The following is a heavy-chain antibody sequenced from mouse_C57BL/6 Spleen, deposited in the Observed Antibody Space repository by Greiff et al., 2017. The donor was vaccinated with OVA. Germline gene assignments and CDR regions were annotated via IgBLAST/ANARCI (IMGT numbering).Heavy chain of an antibody. D-gene: IGHD2-10*02. J-gene: IGHJ4*01. CDR2: ILPGSGST. CDR1: GYTFTGYW. Sequence: QVQLQQSGAELMKPGASVKLSCKATGYTFTGYWIEWVKQRPGHGLEWIGAILPGSGSTNYNAKFKGKATFTADTSSNTAYMPLSSLTTEDSAIYYWARRGMGDYDAMDYWGQGTSVTVSS. V-gene: IGHV1-9*01. CDR3: ARRGMGDYDAMDY.